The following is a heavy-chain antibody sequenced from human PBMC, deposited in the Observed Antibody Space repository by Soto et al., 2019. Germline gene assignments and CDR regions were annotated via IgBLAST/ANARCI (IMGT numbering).Heavy chain of an antibody. CDR2: ITDSGSGT. CDR1: GLIFRDYA. V-gene: IGHV3-23*01. D-gene: IGHD3-10*01. J-gene: IGHJ3*02. CDR3: AKAYYAGSYDDAFDI. Sequence: EVQLLESGGDSVQPGGSLRLSCAASGLIFRDYAMNWVRQAPGKGLEWVSVITDSGSGTYYADSVKGRFTISRDNSKNTLYLQMNSLRADDTAIYYCAKAYYAGSYDDAFDIWGRGTMVTVS.